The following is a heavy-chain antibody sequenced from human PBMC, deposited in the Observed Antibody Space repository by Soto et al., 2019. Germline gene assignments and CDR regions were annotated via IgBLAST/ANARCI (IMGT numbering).Heavy chain of an antibody. J-gene: IGHJ3*02. CDR2: IYYSGST. Sequence: QVQLQESGPGLVTPSETLSLTCTVSGGSISTYYWTWIRQSPEKGLEWLGNIYYSGSTNYSPSLNSRLTISLDTSKNQFSLKLRSVTAADPAVYYCARESRCVNGACGNVFDIWGRGTKVTVSS. CDR3: ARESRCVNGACGNVFDI. D-gene: IGHD2-8*01. V-gene: IGHV4-59*12. CDR1: GGSISTYY.